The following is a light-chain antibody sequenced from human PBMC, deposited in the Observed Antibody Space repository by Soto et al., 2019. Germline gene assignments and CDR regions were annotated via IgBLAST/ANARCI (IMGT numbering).Light chain of an antibody. CDR1: QSVSSW. CDR3: QQYNSYRT. Sequence: DIQMTQSPSTLSSSVGDRVTITCRASQSVSSWLAWYQQKPGKAPKLLIYKASNLQSGVPSRFSGSGSGTDFTLTLSSLQPDDFATYYCQQYNSYRTFGQGTKV. CDR2: KAS. V-gene: IGKV1-5*03. J-gene: IGKJ1*01.